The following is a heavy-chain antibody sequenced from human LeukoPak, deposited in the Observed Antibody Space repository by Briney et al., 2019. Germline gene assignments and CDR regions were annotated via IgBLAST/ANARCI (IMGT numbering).Heavy chain of an antibody. V-gene: IGHV1-2*02. Sequence: AASVKVSCKASGYTFTSYYMNWVRQAPGQGLEWMGWINPNSGDTNYAQKFQGRVTMTRDTSISTAYMELSRLRSDDTAVYYCARASEEHIVVVTAIPGNDAFDIWGQGTMVTVSS. CDR1: GYTFTSYY. CDR3: ARASEEHIVVVTAIPGNDAFDI. J-gene: IGHJ3*02. D-gene: IGHD2-21*02. CDR2: INPNSGDT.